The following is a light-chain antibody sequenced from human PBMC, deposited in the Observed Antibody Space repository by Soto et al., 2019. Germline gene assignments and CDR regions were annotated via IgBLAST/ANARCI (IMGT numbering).Light chain of an antibody. V-gene: IGKV1-39*01. CDR1: QSISSY. J-gene: IGKJ5*01. Sequence: IQMTQSPSSLSASVGDRVTITCRASQSISSYLNWYQQKPGKAPKLLIYAASSLQSGVPSRFSGSGSGTDFTLTISSLQPEDFATYYCQQSYSTPPTFAQGTRLAI. CDR3: QQSYSTPPT. CDR2: AAS.